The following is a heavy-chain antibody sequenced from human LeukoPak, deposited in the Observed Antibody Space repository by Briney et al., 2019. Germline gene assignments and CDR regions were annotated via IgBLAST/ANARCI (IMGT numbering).Heavy chain of an antibody. D-gene: IGHD1-26*01. CDR1: GGSISSYY. CDR2: IFTSGST. Sequence: SETLSLTCTVSGGSISSYYWSWIRQPAGKGLEWIGRIFTSGSTNYNPSLKSRVTMSVDTSKNQFSLKLSSVTAADTAVYYCASSRLSGTYYRPFDNWGQGTLVTVSS. V-gene: IGHV4-4*07. J-gene: IGHJ4*02. CDR3: ASSRLSGTYYRPFDN.